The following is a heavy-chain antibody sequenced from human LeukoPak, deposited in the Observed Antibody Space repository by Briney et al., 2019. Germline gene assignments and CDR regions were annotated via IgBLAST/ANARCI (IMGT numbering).Heavy chain of an antibody. CDR1: GFYA. CDR2: ISGSGDRT. Sequence: PGRSLRLSCAASGFYAMSWVRQAPGKGLEWVSSISGSGDRTYYGDSVKGRFSISRDTSKSTLCLQMDSLRVEDTAVYYCAKLLTSYYYYGMDVWGQGTTVTVSS. D-gene: IGHD4/OR15-4a*01. J-gene: IGHJ6*02. CDR3: AKLLTSYYYYGMDV. V-gene: IGHV3-23*01.